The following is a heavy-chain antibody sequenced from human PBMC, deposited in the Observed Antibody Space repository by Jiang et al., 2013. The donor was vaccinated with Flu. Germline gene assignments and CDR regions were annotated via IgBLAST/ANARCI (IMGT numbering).Heavy chain of an antibody. Sequence: YWSWIRQPPGKGLEWIGYIYYSGSTNYNPSLKSRVTISVDTSKNQFSLKLSSVTAADTAVYYCARERPKYSSLVDYWGQGTLVTVSS. CDR3: ARERPKYSSLVDY. CDR1: Y. CDR2: IYYSGST. V-gene: IGHV4-59*01. D-gene: IGHD6-19*01. J-gene: IGHJ4*02.